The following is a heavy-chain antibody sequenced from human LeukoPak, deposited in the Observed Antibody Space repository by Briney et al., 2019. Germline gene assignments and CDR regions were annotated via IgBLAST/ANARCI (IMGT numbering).Heavy chain of an antibody. D-gene: IGHD3-3*01. J-gene: IGHJ4*02. CDR1: GFTFSSYW. CDR2: IKQDGSEK. Sequence: PGGSLRLSCAASGFTFSSYWMSWVRQAPGKGLEWVANIKQDGSEKYYVDSVKGRFTISRDNAKNSLYLQMNSLRAEDTAVYYCARDYDFWSGYHFDYWGQGTLVTVSS. CDR3: ARDYDFWSGYHFDY. V-gene: IGHV3-7*01.